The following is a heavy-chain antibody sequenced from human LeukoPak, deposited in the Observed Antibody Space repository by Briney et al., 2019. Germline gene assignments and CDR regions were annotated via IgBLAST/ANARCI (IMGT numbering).Heavy chain of an antibody. CDR2: IYTSGST. CDR3: ARGTAMALPSLYYYYYMDV. D-gene: IGHD5-18*01. CDR1: GGSISSGSYY. J-gene: IGHJ6*03. Sequence: PSETLSLTCTVSGGSISSGSYYWSWIRQPAGKGLEWIVRIYTSGSTNYNPSLKSRVTISVDTSKNQFSLKLSSVTAADTAVYYCARGTAMALPSLYYYYYMDVWGKGTTVTVSS. V-gene: IGHV4-61*02.